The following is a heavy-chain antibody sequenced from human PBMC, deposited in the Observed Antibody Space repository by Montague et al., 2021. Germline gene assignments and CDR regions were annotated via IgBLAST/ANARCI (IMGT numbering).Heavy chain of an antibody. D-gene: IGHD6-25*01. CDR1: GFTFSNYW. V-gene: IGHV3-74*01. CDR2: IKYDGSRT. Sequence: SLRLSCAASGFTFSNYWMHWVRQAPGKGLVWVSHIKYDGSRTGYADSVKGRFTISRDNAKNTLYLQMNRLRVDDTAVYYCARAAFAAAIDHWGQGTLVTVSS. J-gene: IGHJ5*02. CDR3: ARAAFAAAIDH.